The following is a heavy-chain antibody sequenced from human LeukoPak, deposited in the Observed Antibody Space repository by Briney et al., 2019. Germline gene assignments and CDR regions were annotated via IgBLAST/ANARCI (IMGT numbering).Heavy chain of an antibody. CDR1: GFTFSSYA. CDR3: AKDQDDFWGGSKYFDY. CDR2: ISGSGGST. Sequence: GGSLRLSCAASGFTFSSYAMSWVRQAPGKGLEWVSAISGSGGSTYYADSVKGRFTISRDNSKNTLYLQMNSLRAEDTAVYYCAKDQDDFWGGSKYFDYWGQGTLVTVSS. J-gene: IGHJ4*02. D-gene: IGHD3-3*01. V-gene: IGHV3-23*01.